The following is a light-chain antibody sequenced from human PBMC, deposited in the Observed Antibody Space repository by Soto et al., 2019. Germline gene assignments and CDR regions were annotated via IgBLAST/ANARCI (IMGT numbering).Light chain of an antibody. Sequence: QSALTQPPSASGSPGQSVTISCTGTSSDVGGYNYVYWYQQHPGKAPKLMIYEVTKRPSGVPDRFSGSKSGNTASLTVSGLQAEDEADYYCSSYADSNSYVFGTGTKLPS. CDR3: SSYADSNSYV. V-gene: IGLV2-8*01. CDR2: EVT. CDR1: SSDVGGYNY. J-gene: IGLJ1*01.